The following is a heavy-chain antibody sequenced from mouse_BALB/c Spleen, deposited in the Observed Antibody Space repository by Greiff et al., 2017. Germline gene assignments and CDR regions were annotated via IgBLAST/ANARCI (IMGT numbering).Heavy chain of an antibody. V-gene: IGHV1-12*01. CDR1: GYTFTSYN. J-gene: IGHJ4*01. CDR3: ARGGGNGLDY. D-gene: IGHD1-1*02. CDR2: IYPGNGDT. Sequence: QVQLQQPGAELVKPGASVKMSCKASGYTFTSYNMHWVKQTPGQGLEWIGAIYPGNGDTSYNQKFKGKATLTADKSSSTAYMQLSSLTSEDSAVYYCARGGGNGLDYWGQGTSVTVSS.